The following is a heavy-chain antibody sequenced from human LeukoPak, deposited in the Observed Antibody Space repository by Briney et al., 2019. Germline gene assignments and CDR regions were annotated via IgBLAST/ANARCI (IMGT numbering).Heavy chain of an antibody. J-gene: IGHJ4*02. V-gene: IGHV3-21*01. CDR3: ARSYGDYAGGDY. CDR1: GFTYSSYS. D-gene: IGHD4-17*01. CDR2: ISSSSSYI. Sequence: GGSLRLSCAASGFTYSSYSMNWVRQAPGKGLEWVSSISSSSSYIYYADSVKGRFTISRDNAKNSLYLQMNSLRAEDTAVYYCARSYGDYAGGDYWGQGTLVTVSS.